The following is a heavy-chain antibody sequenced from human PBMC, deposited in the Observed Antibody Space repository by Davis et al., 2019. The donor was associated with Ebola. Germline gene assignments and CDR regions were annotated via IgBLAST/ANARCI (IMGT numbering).Heavy chain of an antibody. V-gene: IGHV3-9*01. Sequence: SLKISCTASGFTFDDYVMHWVRQAPGKGLEWVSGITSISDVIGYADSVKGRFTISRDNSKNTLYLQMNSLRGEDTAIYYCARDTSHQLPHWLYYFYGMDVWGQGTTVTVSS. J-gene: IGHJ6*02. CDR1: GFTFDDYV. CDR2: ITSISDVI. D-gene: IGHD2-2*01. CDR3: ARDTSHQLPHWLYYFYGMDV.